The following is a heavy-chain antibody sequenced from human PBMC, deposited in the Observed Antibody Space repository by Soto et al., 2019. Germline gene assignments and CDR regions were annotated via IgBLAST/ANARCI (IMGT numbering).Heavy chain of an antibody. Sequence: GGSLRLSCAASGFTFSSYAMSWVRQAPGKGLEWVSAISGSGGSTYYADSVKGRFTISRDNSKNTLYLQMNSLRAEDTAVYYCAKTKGSGSYYRPHDAFDIWGQGTMVTVSS. CDR3: AKTKGSGSYYRPHDAFDI. CDR1: GFTFSSYA. D-gene: IGHD3-10*01. J-gene: IGHJ3*02. V-gene: IGHV3-23*01. CDR2: ISGSGGST.